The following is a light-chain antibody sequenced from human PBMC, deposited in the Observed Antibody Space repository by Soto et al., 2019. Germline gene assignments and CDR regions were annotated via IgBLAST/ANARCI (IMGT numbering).Light chain of an antibody. CDR3: QSYDTRLSGSV. Sequence: QSVLTQPPSVSGAPGQRVTISCTGTSSNIGAGYDVIWYQQLPGTAPKLLIFGNNSRSSGVPDRFSASKSGTSASLAVAGLQAEDEADYHCQSYDTRLSGSVFGGGTRSPS. J-gene: IGLJ3*02. CDR1: SSNIGAGYD. V-gene: IGLV1-40*01. CDR2: GNN.